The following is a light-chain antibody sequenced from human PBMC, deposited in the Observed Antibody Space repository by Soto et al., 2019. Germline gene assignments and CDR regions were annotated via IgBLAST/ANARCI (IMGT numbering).Light chain of an antibody. Sequence: EIVLTQSPGTLSLSPGERATLSCRASQSVSSSYLAWYQQKPGQAPRLLIYGASSRATGIPDRFSGSGSGTDLTLTISRLELEDFAVYYCQQYGSSPVTFGPGTKVDIK. CDR3: QQYGSSPVT. CDR1: QSVSSSY. CDR2: GAS. V-gene: IGKV3-20*01. J-gene: IGKJ3*01.